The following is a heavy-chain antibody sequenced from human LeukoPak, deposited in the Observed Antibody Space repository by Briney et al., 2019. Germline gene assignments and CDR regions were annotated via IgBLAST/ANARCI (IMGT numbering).Heavy chain of an antibody. CDR3: ARSVAAAAHFDY. D-gene: IGHD6-13*01. J-gene: IGHJ4*02. CDR1: GFTFSSYG. Sequence: PGGSLRLSCAASGFTFSSYGMRWVRQAPGKGLEWVAFIRYDGSNKYYADSVKGRFTISRDNSKNTLYLQVNSLRPEDTAVYYCARSVAAAAHFDYWGQGTLVTVSS. V-gene: IGHV3-30*02. CDR2: IRYDGSNK.